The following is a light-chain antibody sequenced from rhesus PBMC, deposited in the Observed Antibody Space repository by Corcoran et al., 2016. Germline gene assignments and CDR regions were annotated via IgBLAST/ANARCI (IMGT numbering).Light chain of an antibody. CDR3: CSYMSGSTFI. Sequence: QAALPQPRSVSKSLGQSINISCTGTSNDVGGYNDDSWYQQHSGTASRLLIYDVSKRPSGVSDRCSGSKSGNTPSLTISGLQADDEADYYCCSYMSGSTFIFVAGTRLTVL. V-gene: IGLV2S9*01. CDR2: DVS. J-gene: IGLJ1*01. CDR1: SNDVGGYND.